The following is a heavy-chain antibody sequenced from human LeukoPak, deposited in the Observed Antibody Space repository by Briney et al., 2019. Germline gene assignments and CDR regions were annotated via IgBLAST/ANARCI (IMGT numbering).Heavy chain of an antibody. CDR2: MNPNSGNT. CDR3: AREGGDYYDSSGYYIVDY. CDR1: GYTFTSYD. D-gene: IGHD3-22*01. J-gene: IGHJ4*02. V-gene: IGHV1-8*01. Sequence: ASVKVSCKASGYTFTSYDINWVRQATGQGLEWMGWMNPNSGNTGYAQKFQGRVTMTRITSISTAYMELSSLRSEDTAVYYCAREGGDYYDSSGYYIVDYWGQGTLVSVSS.